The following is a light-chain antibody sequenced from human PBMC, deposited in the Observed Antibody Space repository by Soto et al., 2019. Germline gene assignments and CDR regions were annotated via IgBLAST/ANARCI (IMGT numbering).Light chain of an antibody. Sequence: DIQMTQSPSSLSASVGDRVTISCQASQDISSYLDWYQQKPGKAPNLLIFDAFNMATGVPFRFSGSGSRTDFTLTISSLQPDDIGAYYCQQHRNRPHTFGRGTKLEIK. J-gene: IGKJ2*01. CDR3: QQHRNRPHT. V-gene: IGKV1-33*01. CDR1: QDISSY. CDR2: DAF.